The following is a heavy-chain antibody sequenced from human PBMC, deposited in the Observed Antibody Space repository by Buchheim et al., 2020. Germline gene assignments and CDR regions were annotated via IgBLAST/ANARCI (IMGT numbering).Heavy chain of an antibody. J-gene: IGHJ4*02. V-gene: IGHV4-59*01. CDR2: IYYSGSS. CDR1: GGSIDTYS. D-gene: IGHD2/OR15-2a*01. Sequence: QVQLQESGPALVKPSETLSLTCSVSGGSIDTYSWNWVRQLPGKALEWIGYIYYSGSSHYNPSLKSRVTISVDTSKNQFSLRLTSVTAADTAVYYCARGTSTYYGYYFDYWGQGTL. CDR3: ARGTSTYYGYYFDY.